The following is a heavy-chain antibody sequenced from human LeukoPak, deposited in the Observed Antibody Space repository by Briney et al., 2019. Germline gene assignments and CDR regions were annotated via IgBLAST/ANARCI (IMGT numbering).Heavy chain of an antibody. CDR2: SAGSA. V-gene: IGHV4-34*09. CDR1: GFTFSSYA. CDR3: ARERGRLVDY. J-gene: IGHJ4*02. Sequence: LRLSCAASGFTFSSYAMSWIRQHPGKGLEWIGYSAGSANYNPSLKNRVAISVDTSKNQFSLRLTSVTAADTAVYYCARERGRLVDYWGQGTLVTVSS. D-gene: IGHD3-9*01.